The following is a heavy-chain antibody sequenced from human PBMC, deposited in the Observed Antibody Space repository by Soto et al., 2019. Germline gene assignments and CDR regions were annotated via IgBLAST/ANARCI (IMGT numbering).Heavy chain of an antibody. J-gene: IGHJ6*02. CDR1: GFTFSSYG. CDR3: AKEPPGGHDGMDV. V-gene: IGHV3-30*18. Sequence: QVQLVESGGGVVQPGRSLRLSCAASGFTFSSYGMHWVRQAPGQGLEWVAVISYDGSNKYYADSVKGRFTISRDNSKNTLYLQMNSLSAEDTAVYYCAKEPPGGHDGMDVWGQGTTVTVSS. CDR2: ISYDGSNK. D-gene: IGHD2-15*01.